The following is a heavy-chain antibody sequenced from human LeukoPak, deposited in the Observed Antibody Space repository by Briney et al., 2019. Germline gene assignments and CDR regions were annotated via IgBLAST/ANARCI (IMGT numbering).Heavy chain of an antibody. Sequence: GGSLRLSCAASGFTFSSYSMNWVRQAPGKGLEWVSAISGSGGSTYYADSVKGRFTISRDNSKNTLYLQMNSLRAEDTAVYYCATSYDFWSGYQYGMDVWGQGTTVTVSS. D-gene: IGHD3-3*01. V-gene: IGHV3-23*01. CDR1: GFTFSSYS. CDR2: ISGSGGST. CDR3: ATSYDFWSGYQYGMDV. J-gene: IGHJ6*02.